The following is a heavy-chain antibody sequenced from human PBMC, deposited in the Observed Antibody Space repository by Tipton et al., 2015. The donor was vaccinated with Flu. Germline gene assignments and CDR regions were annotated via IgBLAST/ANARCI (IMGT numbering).Heavy chain of an antibody. J-gene: IGHJ4*02. V-gene: IGHV4-59*08. Sequence: TLSLTCTVSGGSISSYYWSWIRQPPGKGLEWIGYIKYSGSTNYNPSLKSRVTISVDTPKNQFSLKLSSVTAADTAVYYCASSQDCTGGVCYSGFGYWGQGTLVTVSS. CDR1: GGSISSYY. CDR2: IKYSGST. CDR3: ASSQDCTGGVCYSGFGY. D-gene: IGHD2-8*02.